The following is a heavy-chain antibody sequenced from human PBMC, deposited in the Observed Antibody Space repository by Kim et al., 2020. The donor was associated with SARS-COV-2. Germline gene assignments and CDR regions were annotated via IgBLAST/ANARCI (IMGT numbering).Heavy chain of an antibody. Sequence: GGSLRLSCAASGFSFSSRGIHWVRQAPGKGLEWVAVISNDETYKNYADSVKGRFTISRDNSKNTVYLQMNSLRVEDTAVYYCAKAREKSFDYWGQGTLLTVSS. CDR2: ISNDETYK. CDR3: AKAREKSFDY. V-gene: IGHV3-30*18. CDR1: GFSFSSRG. J-gene: IGHJ4*02.